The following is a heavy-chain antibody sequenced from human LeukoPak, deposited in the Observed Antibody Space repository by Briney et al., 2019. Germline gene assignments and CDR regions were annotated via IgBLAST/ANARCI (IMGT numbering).Heavy chain of an antibody. V-gene: IGHV1-2*02. CDR2: INPNSGAT. CDR1: GYTFTGYY. D-gene: IGHD6-19*01. J-gene: IGHJ3*02. CDR3: ARSWRIAVAGTRGAFDI. Sequence: ASVKVSCKASGYTFTGYYMHWARQAPGQGLEWMGWINPNSGATDYAQKFQGRVTMTRDTSISTAYMELSRLRSDDTAVYYCARSWRIAVAGTRGAFDIWGQGTMVTVSS.